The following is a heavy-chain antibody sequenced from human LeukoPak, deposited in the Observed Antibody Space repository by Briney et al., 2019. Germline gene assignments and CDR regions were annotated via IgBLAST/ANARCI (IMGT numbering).Heavy chain of an antibody. CDR3: ARDYITGILDAFDI. D-gene: IGHD1-20*01. Sequence: SETLSLTCTVSGGSTSSYYWSWIRQPAGKGLEWIGRIYTSGSTNYNPSLKSRVTMSVDTSKNQFSLKLSSVTAADTAVYYCARDYITGILDAFDIWGQGTMVTVSS. CDR2: IYTSGST. CDR1: GGSTSSYY. J-gene: IGHJ3*02. V-gene: IGHV4-4*07.